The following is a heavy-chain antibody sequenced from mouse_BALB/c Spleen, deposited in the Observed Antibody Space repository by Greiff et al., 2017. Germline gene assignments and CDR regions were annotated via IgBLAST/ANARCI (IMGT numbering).Heavy chain of an antibody. J-gene: IGHJ2*01. CDR2: IDPFNGGT. CDR1: GYSFTSYY. CDR3: ARDSSGYVGDFDY. Sequence: VQLQQSGPELMKPGASVKISCKASGYSFTSYYMHWVKQSHGKSLEWIGYIDPFNGGTSYNQKFKGKATLTVDKSSSTAYMHLSSLTSEDSAVYYCARDSSGYVGDFDYWGQGTTLTVSS. V-gene: IGHV1S135*01. D-gene: IGHD3-2*01.